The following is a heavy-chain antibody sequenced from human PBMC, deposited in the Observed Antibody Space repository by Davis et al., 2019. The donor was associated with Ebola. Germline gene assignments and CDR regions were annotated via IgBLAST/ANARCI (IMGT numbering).Heavy chain of an antibody. J-gene: IGHJ5*02. V-gene: IGHV4-59*01. Sequence: PSETLSLTCTVSGGSISSYYWSWIRQPPGKGLEWIGYIYYSGSTNYNPSLKSRVTISVDTSKNQFSLKLSSVTAADTAVYYCARVGGGSYVANWFDPWGQGTLVTVSS. CDR3: ARVGGGSYVANWFDP. CDR1: GGSISSYY. CDR2: IYYSGST. D-gene: IGHD1-26*01.